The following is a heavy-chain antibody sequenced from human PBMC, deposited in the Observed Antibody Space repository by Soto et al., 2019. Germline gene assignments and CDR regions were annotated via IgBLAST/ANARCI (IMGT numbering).Heavy chain of an antibody. CDR1: GGTFSSYA. J-gene: IGHJ6*02. CDR2: IIPIFGTA. Sequence: ASVKVSCKASGGTFSSYAISWVRQAPGQGLEWMGGIIPIFGTANYAQKFQGRVTITADESTSTAYMELSSLRSEDTAVYYCAREQRLGYCSGGSCYYYYGMDVWGQGTTVTVSS. CDR3: AREQRLGYCSGGSCYYYYGMDV. D-gene: IGHD2-15*01. V-gene: IGHV1-69*13.